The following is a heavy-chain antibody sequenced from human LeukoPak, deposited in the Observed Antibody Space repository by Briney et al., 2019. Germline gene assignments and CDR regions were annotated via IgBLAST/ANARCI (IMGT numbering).Heavy chain of an antibody. J-gene: IGHJ4*02. CDR1: GFIFDDFA. Sequence: TGGSLRLSCAASGFIFDDFAMHWVRHTPEKGLEWVSFIDGDGVNIYYADSVKGRFTISRDNSKNSLYLQMDSVRTEDTALYYCAKDILGSGWSPFDSWGQGTLVTVS. CDR2: IDGDGVNI. D-gene: IGHD6-19*01. V-gene: IGHV3-43*02. CDR3: AKDILGSGWSPFDS.